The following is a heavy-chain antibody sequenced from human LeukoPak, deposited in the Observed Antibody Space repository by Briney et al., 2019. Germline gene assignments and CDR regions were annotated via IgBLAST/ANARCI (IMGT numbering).Heavy chain of an antibody. CDR2: TYYRSQWYY. CDR3: ARLLRGRESRGEPTFYFDF. Sequence: SQTLSLTCVISGDSVSSYSAGWNWIRQSPSRGLEWLGRTYYRSQWYYDYAISVKSRITIKPDTSKNQFSLQLTSVTPEDTAVYYYARLLRGRESRGEPTFYFDFWGQGTLVTVSS. CDR1: GDSVSSYSAG. J-gene: IGHJ4*02. D-gene: IGHD1-14*01. V-gene: IGHV6-1*01.